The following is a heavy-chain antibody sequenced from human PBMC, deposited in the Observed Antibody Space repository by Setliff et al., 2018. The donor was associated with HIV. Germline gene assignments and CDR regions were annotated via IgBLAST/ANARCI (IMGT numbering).Heavy chain of an antibody. J-gene: IGHJ4*02. CDR2: ITNTGGST. Sequence: GGSLRLSCAASGFTFSDYYLNWFRLAPGKGLEWISHITNTGGSTNYADSVKGRFTISRDNAKYSLYLQMNTLRVEDTAVYYCMYGGRTATTHWGQGTLVTVPQ. CDR1: GFTFSDYY. V-gene: IGHV3-11*04. D-gene: IGHD4-17*01. CDR3: MYGGRTATTH.